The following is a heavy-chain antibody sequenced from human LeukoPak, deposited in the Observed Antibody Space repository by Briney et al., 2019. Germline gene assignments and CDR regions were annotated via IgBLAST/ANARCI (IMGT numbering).Heavy chain of an antibody. D-gene: IGHD6-19*01. Sequence: GGSLRLSCAASGFTFSSYNMNWVRQAPGKGLEWVSYISSSSGTIYYADSVKGRFTISRDNAKNTVYLQMNSPRAEDTAVYYCARWYSSGWYSDYWGQGTLVTVSS. V-gene: IGHV3-48*04. CDR3: ARWYSSGWYSDY. J-gene: IGHJ4*02. CDR1: GFTFSSYN. CDR2: ISSSSGTI.